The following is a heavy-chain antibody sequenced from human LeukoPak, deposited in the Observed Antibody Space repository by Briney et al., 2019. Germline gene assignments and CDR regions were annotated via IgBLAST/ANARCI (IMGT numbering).Heavy chain of an antibody. CDR1: GFTFSSYA. CDR3: ARDHGGNSFDY. CDR2: ISSNGGST. D-gene: IGHD4-23*01. J-gene: IGHJ4*02. V-gene: IGHV3-64*01. Sequence: GGSLRLSCAASGFTFSSYAVHWVRQAPGKGLEYVSAISSNGGSTYYANSVKGRFTISRDNSKNTLYLQMGSLRAEDMAVYYCARDHGGNSFDYWGQGTLVTVSS.